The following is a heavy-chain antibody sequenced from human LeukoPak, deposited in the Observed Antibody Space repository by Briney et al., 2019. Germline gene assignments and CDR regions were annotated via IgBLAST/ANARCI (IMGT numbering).Heavy chain of an antibody. V-gene: IGHV3-48*03. CDR1: GFTFSSYE. J-gene: IGHJ4*02. CDR3: ARARDGVLSDFDY. D-gene: IGHD5-24*01. CDR2: ISSSGSTI. Sequence: PGGSLRLSCAASGFTFSSYEMNWVRQAPGKGLEWVSYISSSGSTIYYADSVKGRFTISRDNAKNSLYLQMNSLRAEDTAVYYCARARDGVLSDFDYWGQGTLVTVPS.